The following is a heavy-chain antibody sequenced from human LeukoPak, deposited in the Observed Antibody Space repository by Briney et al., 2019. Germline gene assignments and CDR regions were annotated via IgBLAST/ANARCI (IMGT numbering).Heavy chain of an antibody. D-gene: IGHD4-11*01. J-gene: IGHJ4*02. V-gene: IGHV4-59*01. CDR3: ASRRRGYSIFDY. CDR1: GGSISSYD. Sequence: SETLSLTCTVSGGSISSYDWSWIRQPPGKGLEWIGNIYYSGNSNYNPSLKSRVTISLDTSNNQFSLKLSSVTAADTAVYYCASRRRGYSIFDYWGQGTLVTVSS. CDR2: IYYSGNS.